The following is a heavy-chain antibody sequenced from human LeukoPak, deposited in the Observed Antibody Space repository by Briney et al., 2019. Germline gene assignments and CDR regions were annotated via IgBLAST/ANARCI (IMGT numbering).Heavy chain of an antibody. CDR2: IYYSGST. CDR3: ARHYHSNQRYYFYYYIDV. Sequence: PSETLSLTCTVSGGSVSSSDYYWGWIRQPPGKGLEWIGSIYYSGSTYYNPSLKSRVTISVDTSKNQFSLKVSSVTAADTAVFYCARHYHSNQRYYFYYYIDVWGKGTTVTVSS. D-gene: IGHD4-11*01. J-gene: IGHJ6*03. V-gene: IGHV4-39*01. CDR1: GGSVSSSDYY.